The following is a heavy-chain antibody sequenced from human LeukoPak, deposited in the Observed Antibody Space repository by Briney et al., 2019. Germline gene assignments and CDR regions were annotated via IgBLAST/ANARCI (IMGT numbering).Heavy chain of an antibody. CDR3: TRVKQYYYDGSAYPNCYDY. D-gene: IGHD3-22*01. CDR1: GFTFSSYN. J-gene: IGHJ4*02. Sequence: GGSLRLSCAASGFTFSSYNINWVRQAPGKGLEWVSSISSSSSSIYYADSVKGRFTISRDNAKNSLYLQMNSLRAEDTAVYYCTRVKQYYYDGSAYPNCYDYWGQGTLVTVSS. V-gene: IGHV3-21*01. CDR2: ISSSSSSI.